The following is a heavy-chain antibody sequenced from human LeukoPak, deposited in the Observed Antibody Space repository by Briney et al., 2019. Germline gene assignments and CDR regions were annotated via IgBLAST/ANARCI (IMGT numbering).Heavy chain of an antibody. CDR2: ISYDGSNK. J-gene: IGHJ3*02. D-gene: IGHD6-19*01. V-gene: IGHV3-30*18. CDR1: GFTFSSYG. CDR3: AKDQSGWYDDGFDI. Sequence: GGSLRLSCAASGFTFSSYGMHWVRQAPGKGLEWVAFISYDGSNKYYADSVKGRFTISRDNSKNTLYLQMNSLRAEDTAMYYCAKDQSGWYDDGFDIWGQGTMVTVSS.